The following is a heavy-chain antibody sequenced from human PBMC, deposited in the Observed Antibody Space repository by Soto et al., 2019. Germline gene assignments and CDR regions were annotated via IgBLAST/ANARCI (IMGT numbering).Heavy chain of an antibody. CDR1: GFTFNTHW. CDR2: IYFDGITT. CDR3: ARGGAMGVDY. Sequence: GGSLRLSCTASGFTFNTHWMHWIRQAPGKGLVWVSRIYFDGITTNYADSVKGRLTVSRDNAKNTVYLHVNTLRDEDTAVYYCARGGAMGVDYWGQGTLVTVSS. J-gene: IGHJ4*02. D-gene: IGHD1-26*01. V-gene: IGHV3-74*01.